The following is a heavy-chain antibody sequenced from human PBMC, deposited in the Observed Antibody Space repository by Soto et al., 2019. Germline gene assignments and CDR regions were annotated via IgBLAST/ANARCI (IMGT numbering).Heavy chain of an antibody. D-gene: IGHD3-22*01. CDR2: ISGHNGNT. J-gene: IGHJ4*02. V-gene: IGHV1-18*04. CDR1: GYSFTSYG. CDR3: ARHRFNYYDDTVYYYFDY. Sequence: ASVKVSCKASGYSFTSYGISCVRQAPGQVPEWMGWISGHNGNTNHPQSLQGRVTMTTDTSRNTAYMELRSLRSDDTAVYYCARHRFNYYDDTVYYYFDYWGQGTLVTVSS.